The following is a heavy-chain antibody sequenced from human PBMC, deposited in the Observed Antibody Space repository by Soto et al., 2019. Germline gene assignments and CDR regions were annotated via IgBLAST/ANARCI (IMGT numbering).Heavy chain of an antibody. CDR3: ARESGGYDSSTRYGLDV. J-gene: IGHJ6*02. Sequence: SETLSLTCSVSGGSISSVGHYWTWIRQPPGKGLEWIGYIYYSGSTDYNPSLKSRVTISVDRSKNQFSLNLSSVTAADTAIYYCARESGGYDSSTRYGLDVWGQGTTVTVSS. CDR1: GGSISSVGHY. D-gene: IGHD6-25*01. V-gene: IGHV4-31*03. CDR2: IYYSGST.